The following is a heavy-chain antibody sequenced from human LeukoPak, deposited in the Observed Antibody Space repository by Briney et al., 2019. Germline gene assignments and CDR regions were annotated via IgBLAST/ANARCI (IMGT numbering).Heavy chain of an antibody. CDR1: GGSISSSSYY. CDR3: ARRGIMVQVVTALDYYYYMDV. V-gene: IGHV4-39*07. Sequence: PSETLSLTCTVSGGSISSSSYYWGWIRQPPGKGLEWIGSIYYSGSTYYNPSLKSRVTISVDTSKNQFSLKLSSVTAADTAVYYCARRGIMVQVVTALDYYYYMDVWGKGTTVTISS. D-gene: IGHD2-21*02. CDR2: IYYSGST. J-gene: IGHJ6*03.